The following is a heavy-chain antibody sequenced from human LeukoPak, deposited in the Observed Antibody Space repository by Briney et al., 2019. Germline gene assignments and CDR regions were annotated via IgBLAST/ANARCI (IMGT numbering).Heavy chain of an antibody. CDR1: GGSISSLSYY. V-gene: IGHV4-39*01. D-gene: IGHD6-19*01. CDR2: IYYGGRT. CDR3: ATSVTSSSGWYYGY. J-gene: IGHJ4*02. Sequence: PSETLSLTCSVSGGSISSLSYYWGWVRQPPGKGLEWIGSIYYGGRTYYNPFLKSRVTMPVDTSKNQFSLKLSSVTAADTAIYYCATSVTSSSGWYYGYWGQGSLVTVSS.